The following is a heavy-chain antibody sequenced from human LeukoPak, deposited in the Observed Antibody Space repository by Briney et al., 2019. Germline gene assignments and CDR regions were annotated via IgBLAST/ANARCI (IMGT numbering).Heavy chain of an antibody. CDR3: ASVRSSGYCSSTSCLSY. CDR2: ISSSGSTI. CDR1: GFTFSSYE. D-gene: IGHD2-2*03. Sequence: GGSLRLSCAASGFTFSSYEMNWVRQAPGKGLEWVSYISSSGSTIYYADSVKGRFTISRDNAKNSLYLQMNSLRAEDTAVYYCASVRSSGYCSSTSCLSYWGQGTLVTVSS. V-gene: IGHV3-48*03. J-gene: IGHJ4*02.